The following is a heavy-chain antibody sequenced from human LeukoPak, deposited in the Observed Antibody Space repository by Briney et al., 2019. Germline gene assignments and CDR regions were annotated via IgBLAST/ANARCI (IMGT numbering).Heavy chain of an antibody. CDR1: GFTFSSYW. CDR3: ARVHWYFDF. Sequence: PGGSLRLSCAASGFTFSSYWMHWVRQAPGKGLEWVAHIKEDGSDKNYVDSVKGRFTISRDNAKNSLYLQMNSLRVEDTAVYYCARVHWYFDFWGRGTLVTVSS. J-gene: IGHJ2*01. CDR2: IKEDGSDK. V-gene: IGHV3-7*04.